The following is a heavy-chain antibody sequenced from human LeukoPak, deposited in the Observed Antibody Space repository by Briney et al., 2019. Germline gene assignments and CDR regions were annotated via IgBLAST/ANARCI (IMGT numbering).Heavy chain of an antibody. CDR3: VRIVVVVAASYKFDP. J-gene: IGHJ5*02. D-gene: IGHD2-15*01. Sequence: GGSLRLSCAASGFTFNIYGMHWVRQAPGKGLEWVAVISYDGSNIYYADSVKGRFTISRDNSKNTLYLQVNNLRAEDTAVYYCVRIVVVVAASYKFDPWGQGALVTVSS. V-gene: IGHV3-30*03. CDR1: GFTFNIYG. CDR2: ISYDGSNI.